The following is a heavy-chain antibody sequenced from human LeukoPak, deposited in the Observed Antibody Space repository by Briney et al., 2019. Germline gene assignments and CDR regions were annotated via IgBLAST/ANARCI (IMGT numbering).Heavy chain of an antibody. D-gene: IGHD5-18*01. Sequence: SETLSLTCAVSGYSISSSNWWGWIRQPPGKGLEWIGYIFYSGSAYYNPSLKSRVTMSIDTSKNQFSLKLNSVTAVDTAAYYCAGPALDTTPYFHNWGQGTLVTVS. CDR3: AGPALDTTPYFHN. J-gene: IGHJ4*02. CDR2: IFYSGSA. V-gene: IGHV4-28*01. CDR1: GYSISSSNW.